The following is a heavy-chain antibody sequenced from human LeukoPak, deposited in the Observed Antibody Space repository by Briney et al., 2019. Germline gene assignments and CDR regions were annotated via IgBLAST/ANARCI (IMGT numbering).Heavy chain of an antibody. Sequence: ASVKVSCKASRYTFTNHYIHWVRQAPGQGLEWMGWVNPKSGATDFAQKFQGRVTMTTDTSISTAYMELSGLTFDDTAIYYCARAGGRSWFDPWGQGTLVTVSS. CDR1: RYTFTNHY. J-gene: IGHJ5*02. V-gene: IGHV1-2*02. CDR3: ARAGGRSWFDP. CDR2: VNPKSGAT.